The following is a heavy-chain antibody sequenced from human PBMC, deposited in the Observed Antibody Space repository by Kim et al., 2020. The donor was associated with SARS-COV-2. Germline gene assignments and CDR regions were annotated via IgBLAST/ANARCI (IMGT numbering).Heavy chain of an antibody. J-gene: IGHJ4*02. CDR2: INIVGSGK. CDR3: VRSVDS. CDR1: GFSFTDYW. V-gene: IGHV3-7*03. Sequence: GGSLRLSCAASGFSFTDYWLSWVREAPGRGLEWVANINIVGSGKFYLDSVKDRFIISRDNSRNSLYLQMNNLRVEDTGIYYCVRSVDSWGQGTLVTVSS.